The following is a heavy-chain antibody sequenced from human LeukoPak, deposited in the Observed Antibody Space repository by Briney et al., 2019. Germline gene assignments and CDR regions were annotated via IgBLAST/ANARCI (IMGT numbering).Heavy chain of an antibody. Sequence: SETLSLTCTVSGYSISSGYYWGWIRQPPGKGLEWIGSIYHSGSTYYNPSLKSRVTISVDTSKNQFSLKLSSVTAADTAVYYCARGYSSGYIPFDYWAREPWSPSPQ. CDR3: ARGYSSGYIPFDY. CDR2: IYHSGST. CDR1: GYSISSGYY. D-gene: IGHD3-22*01. V-gene: IGHV4-38-2*02. J-gene: IGHJ4*02.